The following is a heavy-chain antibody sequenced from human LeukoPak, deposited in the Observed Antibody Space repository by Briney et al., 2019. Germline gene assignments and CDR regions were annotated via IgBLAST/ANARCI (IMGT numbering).Heavy chain of an antibody. Sequence: PGGSLRLSCAASGFTFSSYAMSWVRQAPGKGLEWVSAISGSGGSTYYADSVKGRFTISRDNSKNTLYLQMNSLRAEDTAVYYCAKDAGTYYDILTGYHSDYWGQGTLVSVSS. CDR1: GFTFSSYA. CDR3: AKDAGTYYDILTGYHSDY. J-gene: IGHJ4*02. CDR2: ISGSGGST. D-gene: IGHD3-9*01. V-gene: IGHV3-23*01.